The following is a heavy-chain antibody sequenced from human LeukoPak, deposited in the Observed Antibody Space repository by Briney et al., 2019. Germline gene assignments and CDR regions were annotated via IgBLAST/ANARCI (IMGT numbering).Heavy chain of an antibody. CDR1: GFTFSSYS. CDR3: ARGGDQYYYDSSGYYYGMDV. D-gene: IGHD3-22*01. J-gene: IGHJ6*02. Sequence: GGSLRLSCAASGFTFSSYSMNWVRQAPGKGLEWVSSISSSSSYIYYADSVKGRFTISRDNAKNSLYLQMNSLRAEDTAVYYCARGGDQYYYDSSGYYYGMDVWGQGTTVTVSS. CDR2: ISSSSSYI. V-gene: IGHV3-21*01.